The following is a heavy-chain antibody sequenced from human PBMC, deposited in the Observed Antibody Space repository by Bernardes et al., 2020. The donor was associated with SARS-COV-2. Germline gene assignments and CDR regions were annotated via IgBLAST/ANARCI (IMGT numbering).Heavy chain of an antibody. V-gene: IGHV3-23*01. CDR2: ISGRGGTT. CDR1: GFIFSSYA. CDR3: ARGGSAGEFDY. J-gene: IGHJ4*02. Sequence: GSLRLSCRASGFIFSSYAMSWVRRAPGKGLEWVASISGRGGTTFYADSVKGRITISRDSSTSTVFLEVNRLRAEDTATYYCARGGSAGEFDYWGQGTLVTVSS.